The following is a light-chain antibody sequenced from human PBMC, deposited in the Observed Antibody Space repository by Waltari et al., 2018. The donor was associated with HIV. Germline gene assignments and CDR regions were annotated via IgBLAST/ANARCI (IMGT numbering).Light chain of an antibody. CDR3: QQYRNWPPGFT. J-gene: IGKJ3*01. V-gene: IGKV3-15*01. CDR1: QSVSSN. Sequence: EIVMTQSPATLSVSPVERVTLSCRASQSVSSNLAWSQHNPGHSPRLLSSGASTRATGGPARFSGSGSVTEFTLTISSVQSEDFAVYYCQQYRNWPPGFTFGPGTKVDN. CDR2: GAS.